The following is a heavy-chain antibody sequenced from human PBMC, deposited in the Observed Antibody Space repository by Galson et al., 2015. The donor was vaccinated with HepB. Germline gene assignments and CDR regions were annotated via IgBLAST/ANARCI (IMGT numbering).Heavy chain of an antibody. D-gene: IGHD2-21*01. CDR2: INAGNGNT. CDR1: GYTFTSYA. Sequence: SVKVSCKASGYTFTSYAMHWVRQAPGQRLEWMGWINAGNGNTKYSQKFQGRVTITRDTSASTAYMELSSLRSEDTAVYYCARRHIVGSAFDIWGQGTMVTVSS. J-gene: IGHJ3*02. CDR3: ARRHIVGSAFDI. V-gene: IGHV1-3*01.